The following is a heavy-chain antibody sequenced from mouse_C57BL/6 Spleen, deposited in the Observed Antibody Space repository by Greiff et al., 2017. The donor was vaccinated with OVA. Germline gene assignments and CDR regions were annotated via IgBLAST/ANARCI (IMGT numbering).Heavy chain of an antibody. V-gene: IGHV5-6*01. J-gene: IGHJ3*01. CDR3: AREVAY. CDR2: ISSGGSYT. Sequence: EVKLMESGGDLVKPGGSLKLSCAASGFTFSSYGMSWVRQTPDKRLEWVATISSGGSYTYYPDSVKGRFPISRDNAKNTLYLQMSSLKSEDTAMYYCAREVAYWGQGTLVTVSA. D-gene: IGHD1-3*01. CDR1: GFTFSSYG.